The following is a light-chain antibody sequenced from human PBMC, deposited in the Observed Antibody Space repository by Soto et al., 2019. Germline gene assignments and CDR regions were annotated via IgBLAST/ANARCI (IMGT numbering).Light chain of an antibody. CDR2: DIS. J-gene: IGKJ3*01. CDR3: QHRSTWPPIPT. V-gene: IGKV3-11*01. CDR1: QSVTKY. Sequence: EIVLTQSPATLSLSPGERATLSCRASQSVTKYLAWYQQKPGQPPRLLIYDISNRATGIPARFSGSGSGTDFTLTISSLESEDFAVYYCQHRSTWPPIPTFGPGTKVDIK.